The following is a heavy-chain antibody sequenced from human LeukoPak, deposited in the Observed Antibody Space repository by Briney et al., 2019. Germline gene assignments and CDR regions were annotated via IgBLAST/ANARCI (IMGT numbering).Heavy chain of an antibody. J-gene: IGHJ4*02. Sequence: TGGSLRLSCAASGFTFSSYAMSWVRQAPGKGLKWVSAISGSGGSTYYADSVKGRFTISRDNSKNTLYLQMNSLRAEDTAVYYCAKGRSGYYLVFDYWGQGTLVTVSS. V-gene: IGHV3-23*01. CDR3: AKGRSGYYLVFDY. CDR1: GFTFSSYA. D-gene: IGHD3-22*01. CDR2: ISGSGGST.